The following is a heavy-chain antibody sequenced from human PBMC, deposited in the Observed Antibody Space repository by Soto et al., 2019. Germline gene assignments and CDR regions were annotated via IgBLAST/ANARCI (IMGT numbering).Heavy chain of an antibody. J-gene: IGHJ6*02. V-gene: IGHV1-69*06. CDR2: IIPIFGTA. CDR1: GSTFSNYA. D-gene: IGHD5-12*01. CDR3: AGGGDGGCHYDDYYYGLDV. Sequence: QVQLVQSGAEVKKPGSSVKVSCKASGSTFSNYALTWVRQAPGHGLEWLGGIIPIFGTANYAQKFQGRVTITADKSTSTAYMELGSLRSDDSALYFCAGGGDGGCHYDDYYYGLDVWGQGTMVTVSS.